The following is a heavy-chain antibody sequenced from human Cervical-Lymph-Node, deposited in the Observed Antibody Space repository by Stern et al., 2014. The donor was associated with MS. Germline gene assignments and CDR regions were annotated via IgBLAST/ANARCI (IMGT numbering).Heavy chain of an antibody. Sequence: QVQLVQSGAEVKMPGSSVKVSCTASGGTFIRHSFSWVRQAPGPGLEWMGGIIPAFGTIKYAEKFQGRVNITADESTSMAYMELTSLRPEDTAVYYCARGPSTSWYSALNWFDPWGQGTLVTVSS. CDR2: IIPAFGTI. V-gene: IGHV1-69*01. CDR3: ARGPSTSWYSALNWFDP. CDR1: GGTFIRHS. J-gene: IGHJ5*02. D-gene: IGHD6-13*01.